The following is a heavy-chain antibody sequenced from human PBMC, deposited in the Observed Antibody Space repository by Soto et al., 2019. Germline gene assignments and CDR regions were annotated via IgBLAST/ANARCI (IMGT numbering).Heavy chain of an antibody. D-gene: IGHD6-19*01. CDR3: ARSPSGWLGTSDY. CDR1: GFTFISYG. CDR2: IWYDGSNK. Sequence: GGSLRLSCAASGFTFISYGMHWVRQAPGKGLEWVVVIWYDGSNKYYADSVKGRFTISRDNSKNTLYLQMNSLRAEDTAVYYCARSPSGWLGTSDYWGQGTLVTVSS. J-gene: IGHJ4*02. V-gene: IGHV3-33*01.